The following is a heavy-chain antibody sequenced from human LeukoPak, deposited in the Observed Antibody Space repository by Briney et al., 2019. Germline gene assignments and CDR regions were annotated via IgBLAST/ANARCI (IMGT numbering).Heavy chain of an antibody. CDR1: GFSLSTNY. J-gene: IGHJ4*02. V-gene: IGHV3-72*01. Sequence: PGGSLRLSCAASGFSLSTNYMSWVRQAPGKGLEWVARSRNRAYSYSTEYAASLKGRFTVSRDASKSSLYLQMNSLRPEDTAVYFCARGFDTSGYSDYWGQGTLVTVSS. CDR2: SRNRAYSYST. D-gene: IGHD3-22*01. CDR3: ARGFDTSGYSDY.